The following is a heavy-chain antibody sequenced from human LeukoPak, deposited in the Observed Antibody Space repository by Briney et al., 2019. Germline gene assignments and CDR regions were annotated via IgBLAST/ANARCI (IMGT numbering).Heavy chain of an antibody. D-gene: IGHD4-17*01. CDR2: INPNSGGT. CDR3: ARLEPVYGGNSVYYYYYGMDV. J-gene: IGHJ6*02. V-gene: IGHV1-2*02. Sequence: GASVKVSCKVSGYTLTELSMHWVRQAPGQGLEWMGWINPNSGGTNYAQKFQGRVTMTRDTSISTAYMELSRLRSDDTAVYYCARLEPVYGGNSVYYYYYGMDVWGQGTTVTVSS. CDR1: GYTLTELS.